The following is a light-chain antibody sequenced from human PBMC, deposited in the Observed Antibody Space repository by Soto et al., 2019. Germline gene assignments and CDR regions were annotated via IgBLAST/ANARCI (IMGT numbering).Light chain of an antibody. J-gene: IGKJ5*01. CDR2: AAS. V-gene: IGKV1-39*01. Sequence: DIQVTQSPSSLSASVGDRVTITCRASQSIANYLNWYQQKPGKAPKLLIYAASTLQGGVPSKFSGSGFGTDFTLTISSLQTEDFATYYCQQNYSPPPITFGQGTRL. CDR3: QQNYSPPPIT. CDR1: QSIANY.